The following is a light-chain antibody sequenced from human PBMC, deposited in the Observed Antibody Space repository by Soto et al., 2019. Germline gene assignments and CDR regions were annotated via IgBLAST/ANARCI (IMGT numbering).Light chain of an antibody. J-gene: IGKJ1*01. V-gene: IGKV3-20*01. Sequence: EIVMTQSPATLSVSPGERATLSFRASQSVSSNLAWYQHEPGQSPRLLLYATSSRGAGIPDRFSASGSGTDFTLTISRLEPEDSALYYCHQYGRLPRTFGQGTKVDIK. CDR3: HQYGRLPRT. CDR1: QSVSSN. CDR2: ATS.